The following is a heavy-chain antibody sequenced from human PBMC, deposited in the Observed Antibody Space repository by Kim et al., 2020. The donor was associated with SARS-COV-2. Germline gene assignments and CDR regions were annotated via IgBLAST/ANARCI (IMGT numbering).Heavy chain of an antibody. V-gene: IGHV4-39*07. D-gene: IGHD2-2*01. J-gene: IGHJ5*02. CDR3: ARHYCSSTTCYEVVDP. Sequence: SLKSRVTILVETSKNQFSLKLSSVTAADTAVYHCARHYCSSTTCYEVVDPWGQGTLVTVSS.